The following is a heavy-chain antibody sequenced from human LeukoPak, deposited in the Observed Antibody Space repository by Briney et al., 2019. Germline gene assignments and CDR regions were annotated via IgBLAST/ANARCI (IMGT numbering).Heavy chain of an antibody. CDR3: AKDMWAIPRLYGMDV. D-gene: IGHD5-12*01. CDR1: GFTFDDYA. CDR2: ISGDGGST. Sequence: GGSLRLSCAASGFTFDDYAMHWVRQAPGKGLEWVSLISGDGGSTYYADSVKGRFTISRDNSKNSLYLQMNSLRTEDTALYYCAKDMWAIPRLYGMDVWGQGTTVTVSS. J-gene: IGHJ6*02. V-gene: IGHV3-43*02.